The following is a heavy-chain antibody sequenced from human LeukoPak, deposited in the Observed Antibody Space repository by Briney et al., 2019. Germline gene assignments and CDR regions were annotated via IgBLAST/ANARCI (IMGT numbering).Heavy chain of an antibody. V-gene: IGHV1-18*01. Sequence: ASVKLSCTASGYTFSSYGMNWVRQAPGQGLEWMACISADSGNTYYAQTLKGRFTITRDKSTSTAYLQLRSLTSDDTAVYYCARVVVATVSWFDSWGQGTRVTVSS. D-gene: IGHD2-15*01. J-gene: IGHJ5*01. CDR1: GYTFSSYG. CDR2: ISADSGNT. CDR3: ARVVVATVSWFDS.